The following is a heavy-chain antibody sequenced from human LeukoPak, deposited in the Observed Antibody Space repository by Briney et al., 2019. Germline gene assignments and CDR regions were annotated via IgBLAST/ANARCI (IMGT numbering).Heavy chain of an antibody. D-gene: IGHD6-13*01. CDR3: ARDLQYSSSWLKGAYYYYYYGMDV. Sequence: GGSLRLSCAASGFTFSSYWMHWVRHAPGKGLVWVSRSNSDGSSTSYADSVKGRFTISRDNAKNTLYLQMNSLRAEDTAVYYCARDLQYSSSWLKGAYYYYYYGMDVWGQGATVTVSS. CDR2: SNSDGSST. V-gene: IGHV3-74*01. J-gene: IGHJ6*02. CDR1: GFTFSSYW.